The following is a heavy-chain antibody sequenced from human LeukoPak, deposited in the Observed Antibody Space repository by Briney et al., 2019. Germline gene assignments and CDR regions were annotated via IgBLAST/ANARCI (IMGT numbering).Heavy chain of an antibody. CDR2: ISYDGSNK. J-gene: IGHJ4*02. D-gene: IGHD3-22*01. V-gene: IGHV3-30-3*01. CDR3: ARDTLDYYDSSGYYYGY. Sequence: PGGSLRLSCAASGFTFSSYAMHWVRQAPGKGLEWVAVISYDGSNKYYADSVKGRFTISRDNSKNTLYLQMNSLRAEDTAVYYCARDTLDYYDSSGYYYGYWGQGTLVTVSS. CDR1: GFTFSSYA.